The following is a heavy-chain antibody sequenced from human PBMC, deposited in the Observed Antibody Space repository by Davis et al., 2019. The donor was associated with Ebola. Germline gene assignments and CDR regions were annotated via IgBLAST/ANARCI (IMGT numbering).Heavy chain of an antibody. CDR2: IDPSSGFT. CDR1: GYTFTSYA. CDR3: ARDPSGGSGWSMCYYGMDV. J-gene: IGHJ6*04. V-gene: IGHV1-46*01. D-gene: IGHD6-19*01. Sequence: ASVKVSCKASGYTFTSYAIHWVRQAPGQGLEWMGIIDPSSGFTDYAQKFQGRVTMTSDTSTGTVYMDLSSLRSEDTAMYYCARDPSGGSGWSMCYYGMDVWGKGTTVTVSS.